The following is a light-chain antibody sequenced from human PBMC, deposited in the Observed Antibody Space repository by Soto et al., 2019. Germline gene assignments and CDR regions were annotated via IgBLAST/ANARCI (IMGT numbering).Light chain of an antibody. Sequence: DIQMTQSPSSLSASVGDTVTITCRASQDIGNFFAWFQQKPGTAPKSLISAASSLQSGVPSKFSVSGSVTDINLTINSLQPEDVATYYCQQYHSWPATFGGGTKVEI. J-gene: IGKJ4*01. V-gene: IGKV1-16*02. CDR2: AAS. CDR3: QQYHSWPAT. CDR1: QDIGNF.